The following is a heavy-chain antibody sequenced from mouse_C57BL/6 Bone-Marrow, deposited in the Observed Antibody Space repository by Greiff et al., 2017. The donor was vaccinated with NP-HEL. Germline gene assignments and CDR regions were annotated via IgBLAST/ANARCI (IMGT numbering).Heavy chain of an antibody. CDR1: GFTFSDYY. J-gene: IGHJ4*01. D-gene: IGHD2-4*01. CDR3: AREGGLRRRTYAMDY. CDR2: INSDGSST. V-gene: IGHV5-16*01. Sequence: DVQLQESEGGLVQPGSSMKLSCTASGFTFSDYYMAWVRQVPEKGLEWVANINSDGSSTYYLDSLKGRFIISRDNAKNILYLQMSSLKSEDTATYYCAREGGLRRRTYAMDYWGQGTSVTVSS.